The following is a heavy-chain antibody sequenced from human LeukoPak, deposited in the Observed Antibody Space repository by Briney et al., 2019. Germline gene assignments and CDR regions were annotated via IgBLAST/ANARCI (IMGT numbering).Heavy chain of an antibody. J-gene: IGHJ4*02. Sequence: SETLSLTCTVSGDSISSRTYYWSWIRQPAGEGLEWIGRIYTSGSTNYNPSLKSRVTISVDTPKNQFSLKLTSVTAADTAVYYCARRVMADEGFDYWGQGTLVTVSS. CDR1: GDSISSRTYY. CDR3: ARRVMADEGFDY. CDR2: IYTSGST. D-gene: IGHD5-24*01. V-gene: IGHV4-61*02.